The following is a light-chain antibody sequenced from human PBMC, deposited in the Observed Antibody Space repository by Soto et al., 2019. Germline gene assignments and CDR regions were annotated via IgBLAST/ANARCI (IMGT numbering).Light chain of an antibody. CDR2: AAS. CDR3: QQLKSNMIN. Sequence: DIQLTQSPSFLSASVGDRVTITCRASQGINSYLAWYQQKPGKAPKLLIYAASTLQSGVPSRFSGSGSGTEFTLTISSLQPEDFATYYCQQLKSNMINCGQGTRLEIK. CDR1: QGINSY. J-gene: IGKJ5*01. V-gene: IGKV1-9*01.